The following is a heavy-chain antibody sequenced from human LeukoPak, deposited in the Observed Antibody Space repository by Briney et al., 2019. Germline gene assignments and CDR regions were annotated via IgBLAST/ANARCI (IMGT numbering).Heavy chain of an antibody. CDR3: ARGYDKGVRGVLSRLNWFDP. Sequence: ASVKVSCKASGYTFTSYDINWVRQATGQGLEWMGWMNPNSGNTGYAQKFQGRVTMTRNTSISTAYMELSSLRSEDTAVYYCARGYDKGVRGVLSRLNWFDPWGQGTLVTVSS. J-gene: IGHJ5*02. V-gene: IGHV1-8*01. CDR1: GYTFTSYD. D-gene: IGHD3-10*01. CDR2: MNPNSGNT.